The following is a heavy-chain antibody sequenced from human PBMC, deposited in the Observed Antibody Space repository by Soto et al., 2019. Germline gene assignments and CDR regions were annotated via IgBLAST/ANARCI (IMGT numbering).Heavy chain of an antibody. V-gene: IGHV1-3*01. Sequence: ASVKVSCKASGYTFTSYAMHWVRQAPGQRLEWMGWINAGNGNTKYSQKFQGRVTITRDTSESTAYMELSSLRSEDTAVYYCAREFELGDFDYWGQGTLVTVSS. CDR1: GYTFTSYA. D-gene: IGHD7-27*01. J-gene: IGHJ4*02. CDR2: INAGNGNT. CDR3: AREFELGDFDY.